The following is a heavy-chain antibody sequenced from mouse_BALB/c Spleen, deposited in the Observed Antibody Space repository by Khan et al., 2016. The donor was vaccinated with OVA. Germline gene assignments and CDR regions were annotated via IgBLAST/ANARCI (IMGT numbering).Heavy chain of an antibody. V-gene: IGHV9-3-1*01. CDR3: ARPPYFSYTLDH. CDR1: GYTFTNYG. CDR2: INTYTGEP. J-gene: IGHJ4*01. D-gene: IGHD2-10*01. Sequence: QVQLVQSGPELKKPGETVKISCKASGYTFTNYGMNWVKQSPGKALKWMGWINTYTGEPTYADDFKGRFAFSLETSASTAYLQINNLKNEDTATYFCARPPYFSYTLDHWGQGTSVTVSS.